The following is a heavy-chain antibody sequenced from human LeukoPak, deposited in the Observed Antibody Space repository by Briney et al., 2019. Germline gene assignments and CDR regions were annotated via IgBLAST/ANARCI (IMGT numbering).Heavy chain of an antibody. D-gene: IGHD6-13*01. CDR3: ARGIAAAEFGMDV. J-gene: IGHJ6*01. CDR1: GYTFTSYY. Sequence: VASVRVSCKASGYTFTSYYMHWVRQAPGQGLERMGLINPSGGSTSYAQKFQGRVTITRDTSTSTVYMELRSLRSEETAVYYCARGIAAAEFGMDVWGQGTTVTVSS. V-gene: IGHV1-46*01. CDR2: INPSGGST.